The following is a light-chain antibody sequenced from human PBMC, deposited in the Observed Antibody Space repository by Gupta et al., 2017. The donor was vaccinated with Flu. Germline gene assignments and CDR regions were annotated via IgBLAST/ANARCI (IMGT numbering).Light chain of an antibody. CDR2: KDN. J-gene: IGLJ1*01. V-gene: IGLV3-25*03. CDR1: ALPNQY. CDR3: QSADSTSTYYV. Sequence: GQTARITCSGDALPNQYVYWFQQKPGQPPALLIYKDNERPSGIPERFSASGSGTTVTLTISGVQAEDEADYYCQSADSTSTYYVFGAGTKVTVL.